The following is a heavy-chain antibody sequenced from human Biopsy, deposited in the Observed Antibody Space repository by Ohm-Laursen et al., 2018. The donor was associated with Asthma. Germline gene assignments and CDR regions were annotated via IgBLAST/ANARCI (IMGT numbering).Heavy chain of an antibody. CDR1: GFTFSSYW. J-gene: IGHJ6*02. Sequence: GSLRLSCAASGFTFSSYWMSWVRQAPGKGLEWVANIKQDGSEKYYVDSVKGRFTISRDNAKNSLYLQMNSLRAEDTAVYYCAREGGDYLSGYYYYYGMDVWGQGTTVTVSS. D-gene: IGHD4-17*01. CDR2: IKQDGSEK. CDR3: AREGGDYLSGYYYYYGMDV. V-gene: IGHV3-7*01.